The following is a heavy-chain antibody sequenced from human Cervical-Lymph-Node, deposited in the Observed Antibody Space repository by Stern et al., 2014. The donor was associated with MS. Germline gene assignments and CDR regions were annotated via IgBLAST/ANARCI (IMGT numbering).Heavy chain of an antibody. D-gene: IGHD3-16*01. V-gene: IGHV3-30*01. J-gene: IGHJ4*02. Sequence: QVQLVESGGGVVQPGRSLRLSCAASGFTFSSYAMHWVRQAPGKGLEWVAVISYDGSNKYYADSVKGRFTISRDNSKNTLYLQMNSLRAEDTAVYYCARIEPRMGADYWGQGTLVTVSS. CDR1: GFTFSSYA. CDR3: ARIEPRMGADY. CDR2: ISYDGSNK.